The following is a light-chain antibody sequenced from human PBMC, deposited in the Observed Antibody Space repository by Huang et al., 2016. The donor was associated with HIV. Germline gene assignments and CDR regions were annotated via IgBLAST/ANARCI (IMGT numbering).Light chain of an antibody. CDR2: WAS. Sequence: DIVMTQSPDSLAVSLGERATINGKSSQSVLYSSNNKNYLAWYQQKPGQPPTLLIYWASTRESGVPDRFSGSGSGTVFTLTISSLQAEDVAVYYCQQYYSTLTFGGGTKVEIK. CDR3: QQYYSTLT. CDR1: QSVLYSSNNKNY. V-gene: IGKV4-1*01. J-gene: IGKJ4*01.